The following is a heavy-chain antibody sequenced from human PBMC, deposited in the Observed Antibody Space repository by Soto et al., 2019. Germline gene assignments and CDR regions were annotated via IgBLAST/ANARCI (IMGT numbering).Heavy chain of an antibody. CDR1: RYPFATYE. V-gene: IGHV1-8*01. D-gene: IGHD3-10*01. CDR2: MDPNSGSI. CDR3: PRERKFEVGRKGLDV. Sequence: VKASCKVSRYPFATYERTWVRQVPGQGFEWLGWMDPNSGSIGYGQNFQGRIPMTRNISRNTAHMELNSLHSEDTAVNYCPRERKFEVGRKGLDVWGQGTTVTVSS. J-gene: IGHJ6*02.